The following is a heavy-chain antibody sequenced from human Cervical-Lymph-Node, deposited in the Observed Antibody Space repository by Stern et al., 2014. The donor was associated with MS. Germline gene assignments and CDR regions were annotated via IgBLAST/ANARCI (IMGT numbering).Heavy chain of an antibody. CDR3: ARVTEFLRFFYHDY. CDR2: ISYSGNT. CDR1: GGSVSSGSRY. J-gene: IGHJ4*02. Sequence: VQLVESGPGLVKPSQTLSLTCTVSGGSVSSGSRYWSWIRQHPGKGLEWIGYISYSGNTYYSPSLQSRLTISMDTSKNQFSLKLRSVTAADPAIYYCARVTEFLRFFYHDYWGQGTLVTVSS. V-gene: IGHV4-31*03. D-gene: IGHD3-3*01.